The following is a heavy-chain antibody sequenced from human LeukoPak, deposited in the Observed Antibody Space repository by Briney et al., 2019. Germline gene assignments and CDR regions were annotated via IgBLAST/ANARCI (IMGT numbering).Heavy chain of an antibody. CDR1: GFTFSSYW. J-gene: IGHJ4*02. V-gene: IGHV3-74*01. D-gene: IGHD5-18*01. Sequence: PGGSLRLSCAASGFTFSSYWMHWVRQAPGEGLVWVSRINSDGSSTSYADSVKGRFTISRDNAKNTLYLQMNSLRAEDTAVYYCAKARAYSYASDYWGQGTLVTVSS. CDR3: AKARAYSYASDY. CDR2: INSDGSST.